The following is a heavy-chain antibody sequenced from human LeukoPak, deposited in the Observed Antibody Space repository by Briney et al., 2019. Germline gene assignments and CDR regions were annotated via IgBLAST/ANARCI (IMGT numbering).Heavy chain of an antibody. CDR2: IYYTGST. D-gene: IGHD5-24*01. V-gene: IGHV4-39*07. Sequence: SETLSLTCTVSGDSLSSGGFYWGWIRQPPGKGLEWIGNIYYTGSTYYNPSLKSRVTISVDTSKNQFSLKLSSVTAADTAVYYCARRRGRDGYNYGLNYWGQGTLVTVSS. CDR1: GDSLSSGGFY. CDR3: ARRRGRDGYNYGLNY. J-gene: IGHJ4*02.